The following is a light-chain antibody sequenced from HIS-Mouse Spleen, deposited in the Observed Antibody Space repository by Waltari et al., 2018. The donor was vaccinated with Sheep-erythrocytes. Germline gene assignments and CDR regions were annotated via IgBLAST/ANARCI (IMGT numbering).Light chain of an antibody. CDR1: SSDVGGYNY. J-gene: IGLJ1*01. CDR3: CSYAGSYNHV. V-gene: IGLV2-11*01. Sequence: QSALTQPRSVSGSPGQSFTISCTGTSSDVGGYNYVAWYQQHPGKAPKLMIYYVSKRPSGVPDRFSGSKSGNTASLTISGLQAEDEADYYCCSYAGSYNHVFATGTKVTVL. CDR2: YVS.